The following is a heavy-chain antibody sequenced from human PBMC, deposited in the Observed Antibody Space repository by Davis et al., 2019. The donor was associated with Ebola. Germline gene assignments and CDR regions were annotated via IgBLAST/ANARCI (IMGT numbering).Heavy chain of an antibody. V-gene: IGHV3-21*04. CDR2: ISSSSSYI. D-gene: IGHD3-22*01. CDR1: GFTFSSYS. Sequence: GESLKISCAASGFTFSSYSMNWVRQAPGKGLEWVSSISSSSSYIYYADSVKGRFTISRDNAKNSLYLQMNSLRAEDTAVYYCARVDYYDSSGYSFDYWGQGTLVTVSS. CDR3: ARVDYYDSSGYSFDY. J-gene: IGHJ4*02.